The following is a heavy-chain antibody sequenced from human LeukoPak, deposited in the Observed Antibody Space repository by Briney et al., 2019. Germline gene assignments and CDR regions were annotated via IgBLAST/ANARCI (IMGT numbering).Heavy chain of an antibody. D-gene: IGHD5-18*01. CDR2: IIPILGIA. CDR3: ARQNVDTAMVTWYDY. Sequence: SVTVSCKASGGTFSSYAISWVRQAPGQGLEWMGRIIPILGIANYAQKFQGRVTITADKSTSTAYMELSSLRSEDRAVYYCARQNVDTAMVTWYDYWGQGTLVTVSS. J-gene: IGHJ4*02. V-gene: IGHV1-69*04. CDR1: GGTFSSYA.